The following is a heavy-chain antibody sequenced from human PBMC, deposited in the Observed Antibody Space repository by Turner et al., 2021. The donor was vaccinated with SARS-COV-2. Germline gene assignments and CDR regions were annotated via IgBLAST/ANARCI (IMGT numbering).Heavy chain of an antibody. J-gene: IGHJ6*02. CDR3: ATSTVAGTELNYYGMDV. CDR2: IYYSGST. CDR1: GGSISSSSYY. V-gene: IGHV4-39*01. D-gene: IGHD6-13*01. Sequence: QLQLQESGPGLVKPSETLSLTCTVSGGSISSSSYYWGWIRQPPGKGLEWIGSIYYSGSTYYNPSLKSRVTISVDTSKNQFSLKLSSVTAADTAVYYCATSTVAGTELNYYGMDVWGQVTTVTVSS.